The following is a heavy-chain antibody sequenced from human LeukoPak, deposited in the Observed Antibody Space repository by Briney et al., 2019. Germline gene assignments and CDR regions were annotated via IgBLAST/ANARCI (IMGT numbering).Heavy chain of an antibody. J-gene: IGHJ2*01. V-gene: IGHV4-4*02. CDR3: ARSPVEMATIGDWYFDL. CDR1: GDSISSHNW. D-gene: IGHD5-24*01. CDR2: IYDSGRT. Sequence: SGTLSLTCAVSGDSISSHNWWSWVRQTPGKGLEWIGEIYDSGRTKYKPSLKSRVTISVDKSKNQFSLNLISVTAADTAVYYCARSPVEMATIGDWYFDLWGRGTLVTVSS.